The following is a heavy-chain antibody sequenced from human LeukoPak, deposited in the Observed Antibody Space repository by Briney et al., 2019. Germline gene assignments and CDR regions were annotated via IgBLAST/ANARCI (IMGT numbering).Heavy chain of an antibody. Sequence: ASVKVSCKASGYTFSNFGISWVRQAPGQGLEWMGWISGNNDNPNYGQKFQGRFTVTTDSSTSTAYMELRNLRSDDTAVYYCARDGTSTDDCWGHGTLVTVSS. D-gene: IGHD2-2*01. CDR3: ARDGTSTDDC. V-gene: IGHV1-18*01. J-gene: IGHJ4*01. CDR2: ISGNNDNP. CDR1: GYTFSNFG.